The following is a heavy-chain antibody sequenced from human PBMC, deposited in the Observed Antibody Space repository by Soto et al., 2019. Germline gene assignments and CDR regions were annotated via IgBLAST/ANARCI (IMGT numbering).Heavy chain of an antibody. Sequence: EVQLVESGGGLVQPGGSLRLSCAASGFTFRSYWMSWVRQAPGKGLQWVANINREGNEKYYVDSLKGRFTISRDNAENSLYLQMNTLRAEDTAVYYCARAPDGSGSYYYFDGWGQGTLVTVSS. CDR1: GFTFRSYW. D-gene: IGHD3-22*01. J-gene: IGHJ4*02. CDR3: ARAPDGSGSYYYFDG. V-gene: IGHV3-7*03. CDR2: INREGNEK.